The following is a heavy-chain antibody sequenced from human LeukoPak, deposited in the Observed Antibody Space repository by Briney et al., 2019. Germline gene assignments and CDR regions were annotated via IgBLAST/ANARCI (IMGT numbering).Heavy chain of an antibody. Sequence: PSETLSLTCAFYGGSFSGYYWSWIRQPPGKGLEWIGEINHSGSTNYNPSLKSRVTISVDTSKNQFSLKLSSVTAADTAVYYCARGYGDYGSPFDYWGQGTLVTVSS. D-gene: IGHD4-17*01. J-gene: IGHJ4*02. CDR3: ARGYGDYGSPFDY. V-gene: IGHV4-34*01. CDR2: INHSGST. CDR1: GGSFSGYY.